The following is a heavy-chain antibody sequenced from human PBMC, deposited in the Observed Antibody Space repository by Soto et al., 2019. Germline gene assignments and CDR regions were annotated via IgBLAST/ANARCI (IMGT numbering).Heavy chain of an antibody. V-gene: IGHV4-4*07. CDR2: VYSSGTT. J-gene: IGHJ4*02. D-gene: IGHD3-10*01. CDR3: ARDIGSFAYGEGY. Sequence: SETLSLTCSVSGGSINSYWWSWIRQPAGKGLEWIGRVYSSGTTDYNPSLNSRATMSVETSKNQFSLKLSSVTAADTAVYYCARDIGSFAYGEGYWGQGIQVTVS. CDR1: GGSINSYW.